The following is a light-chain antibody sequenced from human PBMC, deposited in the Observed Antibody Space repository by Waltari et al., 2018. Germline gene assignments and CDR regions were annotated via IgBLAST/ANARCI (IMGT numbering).Light chain of an antibody. V-gene: IGLV2-14*03. Sequence: QSALTQPASVSGSPGPSITMSCTGTSSDVGGFQSVSWYQQYPGKAPKLLIYDVSKRPSGVSNRFSGSKSGNTASLTISGLQAEDEADYYCSSFTVFGGGTKLIVL. J-gene: IGLJ3*02. CDR3: SSFTV. CDR1: SSDVGGFQS. CDR2: DVS.